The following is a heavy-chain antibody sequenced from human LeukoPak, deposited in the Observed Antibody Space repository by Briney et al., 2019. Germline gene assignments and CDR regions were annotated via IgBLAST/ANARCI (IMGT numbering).Heavy chain of an antibody. CDR1: GGSISSYY. V-gene: IGHV4-34*01. J-gene: IGHJ4*02. CDR3: ARHAALYSSSWLLYYFDY. Sequence: SETLSLTCTVSGGSISSYYWSWIRQPPGKGLEWIGEINHSGSTNYNPSLKSRVTISVDTSKNQFSLKLSSVTAADTAVYYCARHAALYSSSWLLYYFDYWGQGTLVTVSS. D-gene: IGHD6-13*01. CDR2: INHSGST.